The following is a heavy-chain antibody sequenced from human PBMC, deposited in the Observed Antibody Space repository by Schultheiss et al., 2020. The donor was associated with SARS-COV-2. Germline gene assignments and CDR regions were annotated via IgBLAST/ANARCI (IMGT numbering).Heavy chain of an antibody. Sequence: SQTLSLTCTVSGGSIISDVYYWGWIRQPPGKGLEWIGEINHSGSTNYNPSLKSRVTISVDTSKNQFSLKLSSVTAADTAVYYCARAFIIGNYVDYFDTWGQGTLVTVSS. J-gene: IGHJ4*02. V-gene: IGHV4-39*07. D-gene: IGHD1-7*01. CDR2: INHSGST. CDR3: ARAFIIGNYVDYFDT. CDR1: GGSIISDVYY.